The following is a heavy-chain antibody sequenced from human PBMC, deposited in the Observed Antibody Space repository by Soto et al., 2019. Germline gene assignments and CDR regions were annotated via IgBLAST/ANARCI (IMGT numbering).Heavy chain of an antibody. CDR3: ATHCCTTSCLQY. Sequence: EVQLVESGGGLVQPGGSLRLSCTASGFTFSSYWMHWVRQAPGKGLVWVSRINSDGSTTNYADSVKGRFTISRDNAKNTLYLQMNSLRAEDTAIYYCATHCCTTSCLQYWGQGTLVTVSS. CDR2: INSDGSTT. D-gene: IGHD2-2*01. CDR1: GFTFSSYW. V-gene: IGHV3-74*01. J-gene: IGHJ4*02.